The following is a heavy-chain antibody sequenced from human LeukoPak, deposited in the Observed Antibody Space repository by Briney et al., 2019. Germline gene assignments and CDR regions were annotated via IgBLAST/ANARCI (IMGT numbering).Heavy chain of an antibody. Sequence: GGSLRLSCAASGFTFSSYWMHWVRQAPGKGLEWVSYISSSGSTMYYADSVKGRFTISRDNSKNTLYLQMDSLRAEDTAVYYCARGRRGGYSGYDPLDYWGQGTLVTVSS. V-gene: IGHV3-48*01. D-gene: IGHD5-12*01. J-gene: IGHJ4*02. CDR2: ISSSGSTM. CDR3: ARGRRGGYSGYDPLDY. CDR1: GFTFSSYW.